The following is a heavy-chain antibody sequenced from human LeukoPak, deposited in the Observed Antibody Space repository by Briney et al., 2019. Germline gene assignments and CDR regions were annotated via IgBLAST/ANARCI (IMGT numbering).Heavy chain of an antibody. CDR1: GGSIVPYY. Sequence: SETLSLTCTVSGGSIVPYYWSWIRQPPGKGLEWIAYIFYSGSTDYNPSLKSRVTISVDTSKNQFSLKLSSVTAADTAVYYCAIKDDYGIFDYWGQGTLVTVSS. D-gene: IGHD4-17*01. V-gene: IGHV4-59*12. CDR3: AIKDDYGIFDY. J-gene: IGHJ4*02. CDR2: IFYSGST.